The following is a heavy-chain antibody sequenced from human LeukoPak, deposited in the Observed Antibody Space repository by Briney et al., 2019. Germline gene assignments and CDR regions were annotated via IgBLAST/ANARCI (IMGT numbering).Heavy chain of an antibody. D-gene: IGHD2-2*01. Sequence: GGSLRLSWAASGFTFSNAWMNWVRQAPGKGLEWVGRIRSKTDGGTTEYGAPVKGRFTISRDDSKDMLFLQMNSLKTEDTAVYYCATDLPYCSGTSCYNALYIWGQGTMVTVSS. V-gene: IGHV3-15*01. CDR3: ATDLPYCSGTSCYNALYI. CDR1: GFTFSNAW. CDR2: IRSKTDGGTT. J-gene: IGHJ3*02.